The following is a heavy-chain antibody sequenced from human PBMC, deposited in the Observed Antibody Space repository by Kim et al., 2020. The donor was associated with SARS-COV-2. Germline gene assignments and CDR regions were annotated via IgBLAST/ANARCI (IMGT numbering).Heavy chain of an antibody. J-gene: IGHJ4*02. D-gene: IGHD3-9*01. Sequence: ADSVKGRFTISRDNSKNTLYLQMNSLRAEDTAVYYCAKVADILTGSGPDYWGQGTLVTVSS. V-gene: IGHV3-30*02. CDR3: AKVADILTGSGPDY.